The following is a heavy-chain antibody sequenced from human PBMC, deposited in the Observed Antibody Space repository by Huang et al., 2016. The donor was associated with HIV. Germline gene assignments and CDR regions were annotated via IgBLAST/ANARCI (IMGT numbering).Heavy chain of an antibody. CDR1: GGSIRSDKYY. V-gene: IGHV4-39*01. D-gene: IGHD3-10*01. Sequence: QLQLQESGPGLVKPSETLSLTCTVSGGSIRSDKYYWGWIRQPPGKGLEWIGSIYYSGSTYDNPSLKSRVTITVDTSKNQFSLKMRSVTAADTAVYYCARLPGSITMIRGVITDPYWGQGTLVTVSS. J-gene: IGHJ4*02. CDR3: ARLPGSITMIRGVITDPY. CDR2: IYYSGST.